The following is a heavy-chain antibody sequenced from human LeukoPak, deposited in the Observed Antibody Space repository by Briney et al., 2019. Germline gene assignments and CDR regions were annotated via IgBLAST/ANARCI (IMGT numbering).Heavy chain of an antibody. CDR2: INHSGST. CDR3: ARDSSSSFDY. V-gene: IGHV4-34*01. D-gene: IGHD6-13*01. J-gene: IGHJ4*02. CDR1: GGSFSGYY. Sequence: SETLSLTCAVYGGSFSGYYWSWIRQPPGKGLEWIGEINHSGSTNYNPSLKSRVTISVDTSKNQFSLKLSSVTAADTAVYYCARDSSSSFDYWGQGTLVTVSS.